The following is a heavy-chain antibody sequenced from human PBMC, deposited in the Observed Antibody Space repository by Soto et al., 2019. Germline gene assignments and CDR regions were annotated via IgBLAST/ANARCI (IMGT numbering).Heavy chain of an antibody. CDR2: MNPNSGDT. CDR3: ARVRPDSSGYLY. D-gene: IGHD3-22*01. V-gene: IGHV1-8*01. CDR1: GYTFTSYE. Sequence: ASVKVSCKASGYTFTSYEINWVRQATGQGLEWMGWMNPNSGDTGYAQKFQGRVTMTTDTSTSTAYMELRSLRSDDTAVYYCARVRPDSSGYLYWGQGTLVTVSS. J-gene: IGHJ4*02.